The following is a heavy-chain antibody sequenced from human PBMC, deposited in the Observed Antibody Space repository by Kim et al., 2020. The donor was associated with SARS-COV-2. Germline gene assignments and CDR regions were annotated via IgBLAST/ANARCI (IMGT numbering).Heavy chain of an antibody. V-gene: IGHV3-66*02. CDR2: IYSGGST. CDR1: GFTVSSNY. CDR3: ARGPRSYCSSTSCHNDY. D-gene: IGHD2-2*01. J-gene: IGHJ4*02. Sequence: GGSLRLSCAASGFTVSSNYMSWVRQAPGKGLEWVSVIYSGGSTYYADSVKGRFTISRDNSKNTLYLQMNSLRAEDTAVYYCARGPRSYCSSTSCHNDYWGQGTLVTVSS.